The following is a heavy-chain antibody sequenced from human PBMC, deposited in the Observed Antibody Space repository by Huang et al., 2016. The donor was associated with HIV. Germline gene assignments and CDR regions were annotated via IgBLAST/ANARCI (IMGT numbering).Heavy chain of an antibody. D-gene: IGHD2-15*01. V-gene: IGHV1-24*01. J-gene: IGHJ3*02. CDR3: ATSTPDVGAGVLRSAFDI. Sequence: QVQLVESGAELKKPGASVRVSCKVSGYTGSELSLHWVRQAPEKGLEWRGGFDPEEGETIYAQRLKGRVTMTEDTSTDTAYMELSSLRPEDTAVYYCATSTPDVGAGVLRSAFDIWGQGTMVTVSS. CDR2: FDPEEGET. CDR1: GYTGSELS.